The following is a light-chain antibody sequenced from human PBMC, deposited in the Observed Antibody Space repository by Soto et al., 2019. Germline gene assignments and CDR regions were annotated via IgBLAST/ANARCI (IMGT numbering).Light chain of an antibody. CDR1: SSDVGSYNL. Sequence: QSVLTQPASVSGSPGQSITISCTGTSSDVGSYNLVSWYQQHPGKAPKRMIYEVSKRPSGVSNRFSGSKSGNTASLTISGLQAEDEADYYCCSYAGSYVFGTGTKVTVL. V-gene: IGLV2-23*02. CDR2: EVS. CDR3: CSYAGSYV. J-gene: IGLJ1*01.